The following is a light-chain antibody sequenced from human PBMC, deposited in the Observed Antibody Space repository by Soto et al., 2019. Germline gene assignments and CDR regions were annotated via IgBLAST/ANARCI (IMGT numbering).Light chain of an antibody. Sequence: QSALTQPASVSGSPGLSITISCTGTSNDVGAYNHVSWYQHHPGTAPKLLIYDVIHRPSGVSIRFSGSKSGSTASLTISGLQAEDESDYYCSSYTTSSTVVFGGGTKLTVL. CDR2: DVI. CDR3: SSYTTSSTVV. CDR1: SNDVGAYNH. V-gene: IGLV2-14*01. J-gene: IGLJ2*01.